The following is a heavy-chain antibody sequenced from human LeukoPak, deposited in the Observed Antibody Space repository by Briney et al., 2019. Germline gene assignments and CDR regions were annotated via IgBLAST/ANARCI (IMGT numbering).Heavy chain of an antibody. D-gene: IGHD5-12*01. CDR1: GGSISSSSYY. J-gene: IGHJ4*02. V-gene: IGHV4-39*01. Sequence: SETLSLTCTVSGGSISSSSYYWGWIRQPPGKGLEWIGSFFYSGSTYYNPSLRSRVTISVDTPKNQFSLKLSSLTAADTAVYYCARRGNGYDDYWGQGTLGTVSS. CDR2: FFYSGST. CDR3: ARRGNGYDDY.